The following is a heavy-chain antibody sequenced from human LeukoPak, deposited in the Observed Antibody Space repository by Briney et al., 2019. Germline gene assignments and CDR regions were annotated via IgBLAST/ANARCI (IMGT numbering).Heavy chain of an antibody. J-gene: IGHJ3*02. CDR3: ARKYWGAFDI. Sequence: SETLSLTCTVSGGSISSSSYYWGWIRQPPGKGLEWIGSIYHSGSTYYNPSLKSRVTISVDTSKNQFSLKLSSVTAADTAVYYCARKYWGAFDIWGQGTMVTVSS. D-gene: IGHD3-16*01. CDR2: IYHSGST. CDR1: GGSISSSSYY. V-gene: IGHV4-39*07.